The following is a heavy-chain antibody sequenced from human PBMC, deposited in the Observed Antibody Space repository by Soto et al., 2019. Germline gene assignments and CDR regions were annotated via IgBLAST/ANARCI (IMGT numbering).Heavy chain of an antibody. CDR1: GYTFTGYY. V-gene: IGHV1-2*02. D-gene: IGHD4-4*01. Sequence: QVQLVQSGAVVKKPGASVKVSCKASGYTFTGYYMHWVRQAPGQGLEWMGWINPNSGGTNYAQKFQGRVTMTRDTSISTAYMELSRLRSDDTAVYYCAREGTTPSNYPWFDPWGQGTLVTVSS. CDR2: INPNSGGT. J-gene: IGHJ5*02. CDR3: AREGTTPSNYPWFDP.